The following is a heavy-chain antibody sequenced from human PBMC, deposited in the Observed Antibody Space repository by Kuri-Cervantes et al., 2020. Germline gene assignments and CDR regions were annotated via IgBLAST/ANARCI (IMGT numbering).Heavy chain of an antibody. CDR2: ISSSSSYI. V-gene: IGHV3-21*01. CDR1: GFTFSSYS. Sequence: GESLKISCAASGFTFSSYSMNWVRQAPGKGLEWVSSISSSSSYIYYADSVKGRFTISRDNAKNSLYLQMNSLRAEDTAVYYCARRRASASYGMDVWGQGTTVTVSS. J-gene: IGHJ6*02. CDR3: ARRRASASYGMDV.